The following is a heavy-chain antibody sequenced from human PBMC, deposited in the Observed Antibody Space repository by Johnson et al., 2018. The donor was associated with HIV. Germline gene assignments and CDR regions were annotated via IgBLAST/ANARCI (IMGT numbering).Heavy chain of an antibody. V-gene: IGHV3-33*06. CDR1: GFTFSSYG. CDR3: AKELSSSWTGDAFDI. CDR2: IWYDGSNK. D-gene: IGHD6-13*01. Sequence: QVQLVESGGGVVQPGRSLRLSCAASGFTFSSYGMHWVRQAPGKGLEWVAIIWYDGSNKYYADSVKGRFTISRDNSKNTLYLQMNSLRAEDTAIYYCAKELSSSWTGDAFDIWGQGTMVTVSS. J-gene: IGHJ3*02.